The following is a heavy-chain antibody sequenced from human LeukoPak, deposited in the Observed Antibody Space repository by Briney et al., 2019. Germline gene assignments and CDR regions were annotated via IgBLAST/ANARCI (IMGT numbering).Heavy chain of an antibody. CDR3: AREQLGVGTEGFDL. D-gene: IGHD3-3*01. V-gene: IGHV3-30-3*01. Sequence: GGSLRLSCTASRFTFSDYAMHWVRQAPGKGLEWVAVISSDGSNYFYADSVQGRFTISRDNSKTTLFLQMNSLRGDDTAVYFCAREQLGVGTEGFDLWGQGTLVTVSS. J-gene: IGHJ4*02. CDR2: ISSDGSNY. CDR1: RFTFSDYA.